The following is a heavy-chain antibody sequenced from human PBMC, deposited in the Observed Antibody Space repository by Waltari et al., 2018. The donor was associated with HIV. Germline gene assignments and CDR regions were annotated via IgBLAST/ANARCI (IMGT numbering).Heavy chain of an antibody. Sequence: EVQLVQSGAEVKEPGESLKISCQGSGYNFNIFWIAWVRQMPGKGLEWMGIIVPSDSDNRHSPSVQGQGIISADKSITTAYLQWTTMRASDTAMYYCARGAVRSTLFYFDFWAQGTLVTVSS. CDR3: ARGAVRSTLFYFDF. CDR2: IVPSDSDN. V-gene: IGHV5-51*03. CDR1: GYNFNIFW. D-gene: IGHD2-15*01. J-gene: IGHJ4*02.